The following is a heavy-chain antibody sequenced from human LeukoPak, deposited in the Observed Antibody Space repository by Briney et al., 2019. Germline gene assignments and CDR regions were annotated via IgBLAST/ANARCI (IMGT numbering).Heavy chain of an antibody. CDR1: GGTFSSYA. J-gene: IGHJ4*02. CDR2: IIPILGIA. Sequence: GASVTVSCKASGGTFSSYAISWVRQAPGQGLEWMGRIIPILGIANYAQKFQGRVTITADKSTSTAYMELSSLRSEDTAVYYCASRTPFDYWGQGTLVTVSS. V-gene: IGHV1-69*04. CDR3: ASRTPFDY.